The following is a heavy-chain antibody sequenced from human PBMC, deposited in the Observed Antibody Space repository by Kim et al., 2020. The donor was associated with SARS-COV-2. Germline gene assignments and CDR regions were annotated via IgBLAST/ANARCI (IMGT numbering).Heavy chain of an antibody. V-gene: IGHV7-4-1*02. Sequence: ASVKVSCKAFVYTFNTYAMNWVRQAPGQGLEWVGWINTKTGTPTYAQGFTGRFVFSLDASVRTAYLQISRLRVEDTAVYYCARGDPRDFWGQGTLVSVSS. CDR2: INTKTGTP. J-gene: IGHJ4*02. CDR3: ARGDPRDF. CDR1: VYTFNTYA.